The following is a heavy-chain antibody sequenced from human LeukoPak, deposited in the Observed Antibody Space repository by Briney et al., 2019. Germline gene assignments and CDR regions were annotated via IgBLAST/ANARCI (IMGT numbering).Heavy chain of an antibody. CDR1: GGSFSGYY. J-gene: IGHJ6*04. CDR3: ARGGLGARGSSWYYYYYGMDV. V-gene: IGHV4-34*01. Sequence: PSETLSLTCAVYGGSFSGYYWSWIRQPPGKGLEWIGEINHSGSINYNPSLKSRVTISVDTSKNQFSLKLSSVTAADTAVYYCARGGLGARGSSWYYYYYGMDVWGKGTTVTVSS. D-gene: IGHD6-13*01. CDR2: INHSGSI.